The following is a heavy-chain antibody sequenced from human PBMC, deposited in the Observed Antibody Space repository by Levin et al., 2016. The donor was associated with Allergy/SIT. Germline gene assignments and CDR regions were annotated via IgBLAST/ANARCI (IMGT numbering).Heavy chain of an antibody. CDR1: GGTFSSYA. Sequence: SVKVSCKASGGTFSSYAISWVRQAPGQGLEWMGGIIPIFGTANYAQKFQGRVTITADESTSTAYMELSSLRSEDTAVYYCARDRVDTAMVTAFDIWGQGTMVTVSS. V-gene: IGHV1-69*13. CDR3: ARDRVDTAMVTAFDI. J-gene: IGHJ3*02. CDR2: IIPIFGTA. D-gene: IGHD5-18*01.